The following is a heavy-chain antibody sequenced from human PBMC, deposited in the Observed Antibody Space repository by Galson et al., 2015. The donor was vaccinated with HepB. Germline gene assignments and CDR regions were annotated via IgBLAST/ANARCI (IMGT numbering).Heavy chain of an antibody. CDR3: VTGGVDY. Sequence: SLRLSCAASGFTFSSYVMNWVRQAPGQGLEWVSYISSSSSTIYYADNVKGRFTISRDNAKNSLYLQMNSLRAEDTAVYYCVTGGVDYWGQGTLVSVSS. CDR1: GFTFSSYV. D-gene: IGHD3-10*01. J-gene: IGHJ4*02. CDR2: ISSSSSTI. V-gene: IGHV3-48*04.